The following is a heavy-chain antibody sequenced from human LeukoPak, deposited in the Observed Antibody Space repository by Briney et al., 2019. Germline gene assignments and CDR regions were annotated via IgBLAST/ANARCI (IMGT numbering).Heavy chain of an antibody. V-gene: IGHV3-53*01. J-gene: IGHJ6*02. CDR1: GFTVSSNY. CDR2: IYSGGST. CDR3: ASDSPYYGMDV. Sequence: GGSLRLSCAASGFTVSSNYMSWVRQAPGKGLEWVSVIYSGGSTYYADSVKGRFTISRDNSKNTLYLQMNSLRAEDTAVYYCASDSPYYGMDVWGQGTTVTVSS.